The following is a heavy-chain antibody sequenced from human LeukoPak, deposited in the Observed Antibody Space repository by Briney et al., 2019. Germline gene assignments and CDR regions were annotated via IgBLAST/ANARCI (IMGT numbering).Heavy chain of an antibody. CDR3: ARVELGYCSGGSCYSIWFDP. V-gene: IGHV3-7*05. CDR2: IKPDGSEK. CDR1: GFTFSSYW. Sequence: GGSLRLSCAASGFTFSSYWMSWVRQAPGKGLEWVANIKPDGSEKYYVDSVKGRFTISRDNAKNSLYLQMNSLRAEDTAVYYCARVELGYCSGGSCYSIWFDPWGQGTLVTVSS. D-gene: IGHD2-15*01. J-gene: IGHJ5*02.